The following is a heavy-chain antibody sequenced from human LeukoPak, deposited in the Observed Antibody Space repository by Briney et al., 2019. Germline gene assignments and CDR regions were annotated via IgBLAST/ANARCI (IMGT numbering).Heavy chain of an antibody. CDR2: ISGSGGST. V-gene: IGHV3-23*01. Sequence: PGGSLRLSCSASGFSFNNYAMSWIRQAPGKGLEWVSAISGSGGSTYYADSVQGRFTISRDNSKNTLYLQMNSLRAEDTAVYYCAKPEQYNWNDGSFDYWGQGTLVTVSS. D-gene: IGHD1-20*01. CDR1: GFSFNNYA. J-gene: IGHJ4*02. CDR3: AKPEQYNWNDGSFDY.